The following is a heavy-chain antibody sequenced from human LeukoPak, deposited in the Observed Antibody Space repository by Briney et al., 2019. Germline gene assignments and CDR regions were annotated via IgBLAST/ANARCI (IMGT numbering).Heavy chain of an antibody. CDR3: ARDHRGYEAFDI. CDR2: IKQDGSEK. J-gene: IGHJ3*02. D-gene: IGHD5-12*01. CDR1: EFTFTTYW. Sequence: SGGSLRLSCEASEFTFTTYWMSWVRQAPGKGLEWVANIKQDGSEKYYVDSVKGRFTISRDNAKNSVYLQMNSLRAEDTAVYYCARDHRGYEAFDIWGQGTMVTVSS. V-gene: IGHV3-7*01.